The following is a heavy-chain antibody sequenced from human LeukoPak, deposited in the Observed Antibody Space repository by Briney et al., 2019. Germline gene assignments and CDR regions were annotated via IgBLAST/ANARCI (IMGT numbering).Heavy chain of an antibody. Sequence: PGGSLRLSCAASGFTFSSYGMHWVRQAPGKGLEWVAFIRYEGSNKYYADSVKGRFTISRDNSKNTLYLQMNSLRAEDTAVYYCAKDRGGVIVTPFDYWGQGTLVTVSS. CDR3: AKDRGGVIVTPFDY. V-gene: IGHV3-30*02. J-gene: IGHJ4*02. CDR2: IRYEGSNK. CDR1: GFTFSSYG. D-gene: IGHD3-16*02.